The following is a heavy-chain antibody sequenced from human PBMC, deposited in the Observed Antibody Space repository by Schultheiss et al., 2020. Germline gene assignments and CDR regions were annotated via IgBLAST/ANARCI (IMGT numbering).Heavy chain of an antibody. J-gene: IGHJ6*02. Sequence: GGSLRLSCTASGFTFSSYAMSWVRQAPGKGLEWVAVISYDGSNKYYADSVKGRFTISRDNSKNTLYLQMNSLRAEDTAVYYCARDQGAAADQYYYYYGMDVWGQGTTVNV. D-gene: IGHD6-13*01. CDR2: ISYDGSNK. CDR1: GFTFSSYA. V-gene: IGHV3-30*03. CDR3: ARDQGAAADQYYYYYGMDV.